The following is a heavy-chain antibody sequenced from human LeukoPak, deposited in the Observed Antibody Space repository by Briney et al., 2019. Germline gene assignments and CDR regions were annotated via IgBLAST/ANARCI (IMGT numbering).Heavy chain of an antibody. CDR3: AKGYQGYYYDSSGQIDY. Sequence: SETLSLTCAVYGGSFSGYYWSWIRQPPGKGLEWIGEINHSGSTNYNPSLKRRVTISVDTSKNQFSLKLSSVTAADTAVYYCAKGYQGYYYDSSGQIDYWGQGTLVTVSS. D-gene: IGHD3-22*01. J-gene: IGHJ4*02. CDR2: INHSGST. V-gene: IGHV4-34*01. CDR1: GGSFSGYY.